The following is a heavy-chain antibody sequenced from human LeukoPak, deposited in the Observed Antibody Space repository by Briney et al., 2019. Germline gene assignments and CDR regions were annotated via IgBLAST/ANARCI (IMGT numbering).Heavy chain of an antibody. J-gene: IGHJ4*02. CDR1: GFTFSSYG. V-gene: IGHV3-30*03. CDR2: ISYDGSNK. Sequence: GRSLGLSCAASGFTFSSYGMHWVRQAPGKGLEWVAVISYDGSNKYYADSVKGRFTISRDFAKNTLFLQMNSLRAEDTAVYYCAREWSGYIDYWGQGTLVTVSS. CDR3: AREWSGYIDY. D-gene: IGHD3-3*01.